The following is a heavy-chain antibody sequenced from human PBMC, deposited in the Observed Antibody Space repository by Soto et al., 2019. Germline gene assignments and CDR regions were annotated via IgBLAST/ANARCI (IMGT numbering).Heavy chain of an antibody. CDR3: AKAPRVWGGNPLGTKSVE. D-gene: IGHD2-15*01. CDR1: GFTFSSYA. V-gene: IGHV3-23*01. Sequence: EVQLLASGGGLVQPGGSLRLSCAASGFTFSSYAMSWVRQAPGTRLVWVSAISGRGGSTYYADSVKSRFTISRYNSKNALYRKVHRRRAEDTAVYYCAKAPRVWGGNPLGTKSVEWGQGTLQTV. J-gene: IGHJ4*02. CDR2: ISGRGGST.